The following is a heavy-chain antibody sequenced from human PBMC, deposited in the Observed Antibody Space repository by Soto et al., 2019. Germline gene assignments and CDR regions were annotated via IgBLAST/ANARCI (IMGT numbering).Heavy chain of an antibody. CDR2: IDNAGTDS. CDR1: GFTLSGRS. CDR3: ARGWFGPDA. Sequence: EVQLVESGGGLVQPGGSLRLSCAASGFTLSGRSMHWVRQAPGKGLVWVSGIDNAGTDSTYADSVKGRFTSSRDNAKNMLYLQMNSRRVEDTAVYYCARGWFGPDAWGKGTTVTVSS. D-gene: IGHD3-10*01. V-gene: IGHV3-74*01. J-gene: IGHJ6*04.